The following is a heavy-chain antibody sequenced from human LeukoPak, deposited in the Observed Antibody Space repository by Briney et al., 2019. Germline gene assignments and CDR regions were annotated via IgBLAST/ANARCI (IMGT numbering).Heavy chain of an antibody. J-gene: IGHJ4*02. V-gene: IGHV3-23*01. CDR3: ARDWYDY. CDR1: GLSFSSYW. Sequence: GGSLRLSCAVSGLSFSSYWMHWVRQAPGKGLEWVSVIGGSGSYTYYADSVKGRFTISRDNSKDTLYLQMNSLRAEDTAVYYCARDWYDYWGQGTLVTVSS. CDR2: IGGSGSYT. D-gene: IGHD6-13*01.